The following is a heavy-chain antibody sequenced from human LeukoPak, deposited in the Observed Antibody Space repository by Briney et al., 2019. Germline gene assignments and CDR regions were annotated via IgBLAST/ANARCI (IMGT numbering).Heavy chain of an antibody. D-gene: IGHD6-25*01. J-gene: IGHJ4*02. V-gene: IGHV4-39*02. CDR3: ARSSGTGTFSY. CDR2: VYYGRSP. Sequence: PSETLSLTCTVSGDSISRSTYYWAWIRQPPGKGLEWIGSVYYGRSPYFNPSLESRATVSVDTSKNHFSLKMSSVTAADTAVYYCARSSGTGTFSYWGQGTLVTVSS. CDR1: GDSISRSTYY.